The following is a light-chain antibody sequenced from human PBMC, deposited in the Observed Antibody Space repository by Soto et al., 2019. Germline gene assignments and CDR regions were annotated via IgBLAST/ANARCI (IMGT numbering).Light chain of an antibody. CDR2: RTS. J-gene: IGKJ1*01. Sequence: EIVLSQSPGTLSLSPGERAPLSCRASQSVSSSYLAWYQQKPGQAPRLLIYRTSNRATGIPDRFSGSGSGTDFTLTISRLEPEDFAVYWCQQYDSSPRTFGQGTKVAIK. V-gene: IGKV3-20*01. CDR3: QQYDSSPRT. CDR1: QSVSSSY.